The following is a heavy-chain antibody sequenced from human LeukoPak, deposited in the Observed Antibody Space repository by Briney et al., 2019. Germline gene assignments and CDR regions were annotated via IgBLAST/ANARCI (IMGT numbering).Heavy chain of an antibody. V-gene: IGHV3-30-3*01. CDR1: GFTFSSYA. CDR3: ARRDYTMFDP. D-gene: IGHD4-11*01. J-gene: IGHJ5*02. CDR2: ISYDGNNK. Sequence: GRSLRLSCAASGFTFSSYAMHWVRQAPGKGLEWVAVISYDGNNKYYADSMKGRFTISRDNSKNTLYLQMNSLRAGDTAVYYCARRDYTMFDPWGQGTLVTVSS.